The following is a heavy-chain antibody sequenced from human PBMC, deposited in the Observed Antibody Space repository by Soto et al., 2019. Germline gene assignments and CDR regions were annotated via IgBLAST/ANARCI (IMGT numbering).Heavy chain of an antibody. J-gene: IGHJ4*02. Sequence: QVQLVESGGGVVQPGGSLRLSCAASGFAFSSYGMHWVRQAPGKGLEWVAVIWYDGSQSYYADSVKGRFTISRDNSKNTLHLQMNNLRVEDTAVYYCTRVPVVVIIAPPDYWGQGTLVTVSS. V-gene: IGHV3-33*01. D-gene: IGHD2-21*01. CDR2: IWYDGSQS. CDR3: TRVPVVVIIAPPDY. CDR1: GFAFSSYG.